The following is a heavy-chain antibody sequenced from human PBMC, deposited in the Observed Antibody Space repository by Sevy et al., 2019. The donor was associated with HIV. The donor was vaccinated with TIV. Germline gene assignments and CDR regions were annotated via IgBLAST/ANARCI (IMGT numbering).Heavy chain of an antibody. J-gene: IGHJ3*02. D-gene: IGHD5-18*01. CDR3: AREPAMVTNRAFDI. CDR2: ISSSGSTI. CDR1: GFTFSDYY. V-gene: IGHV3-11*01. Sequence: GGSLRISCAASGFTFSDYYMSWIRQAPGKGLEWVSYISSSGSTIYYADSVKGRFTISRDNAKNSLYLQMNSLRAEDTAVYYCAREPAMVTNRAFDIRGQGTMVTVSS.